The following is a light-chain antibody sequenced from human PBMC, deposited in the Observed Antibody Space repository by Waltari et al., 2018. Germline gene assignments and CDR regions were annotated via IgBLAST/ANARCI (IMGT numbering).Light chain of an antibody. CDR1: QNIGNY. CDR3: QKTYSTPT. J-gene: IGKJ1*01. V-gene: IGKV1-39*01. Sequence: DIQMTQSPSSLSANVGDRVIITCRASQNIGNYLNWYQQKPGKAPRPLIYGASHLQSGVPSRFSGSGSGTYFSLTISSLQPEDFATYFCQKTYSTPTFGLGTKVEMK. CDR2: GAS.